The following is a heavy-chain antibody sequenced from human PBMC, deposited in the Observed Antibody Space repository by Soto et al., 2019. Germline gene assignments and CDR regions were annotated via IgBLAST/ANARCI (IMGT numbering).Heavy chain of an antibody. V-gene: IGHV3-23*01. CDR2: ISGSVGST. D-gene: IGHD2-15*01. J-gene: IGHJ4*02. CDR1: GFTFSNYG. CDR3: AKDCGGGNCDFDS. Sequence: EVQLLESGGGLVQPGESLRLSCAASGFTFSNYGMNWVRQAPGKGLEWVSSISGSVGSTYYADSVKGRFTISRDNSKNTLYLQMNSLRAEDTAVYYCAKDCGGGNCDFDSWGQGTLVTVSA.